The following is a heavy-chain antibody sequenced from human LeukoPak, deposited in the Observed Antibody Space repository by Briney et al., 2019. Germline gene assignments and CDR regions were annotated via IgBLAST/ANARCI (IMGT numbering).Heavy chain of an antibody. CDR1: GASISSDDYY. J-gene: IGHJ5*02. CDR2: VSYSGTV. D-gene: IGHD2-15*01. Sequence: SETLSLTCTVSGASISSDDYYWGWIRQSPGKGLEWIASVSYSGTVYYNPSLESRVTISLDTSNNQFSLKLSSVTAADTAVYYCARETRSGGSLLRGNWFDPWGQGTLVTVSS. V-gene: IGHV4-39*07. CDR3: ARETRSGGSLLRGNWFDP.